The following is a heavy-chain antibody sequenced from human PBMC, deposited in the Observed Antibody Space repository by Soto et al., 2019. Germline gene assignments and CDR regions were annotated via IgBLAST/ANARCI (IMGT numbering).Heavy chain of an antibody. J-gene: IGHJ4*02. CDR1: GFTFSSCA. D-gene: IGHD6-19*01. CDR2: VSGSGGYT. CDR3: AKGPLAGRNFDY. Sequence: EVQLLESGGALVQPGGSLRLSCAASGFTFSSCAMSWVRQAPGKGLEWVSTVSGSGGYTYYADSVKGRFTISRDNSKDTLYLQVNSLRAEDTAVYYCAKGPLAGRNFDYWGQGTLVTVSS. V-gene: IGHV3-23*01.